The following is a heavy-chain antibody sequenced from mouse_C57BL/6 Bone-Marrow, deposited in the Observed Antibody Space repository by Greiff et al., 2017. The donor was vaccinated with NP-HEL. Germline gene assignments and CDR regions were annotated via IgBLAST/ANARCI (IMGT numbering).Heavy chain of an antibody. CDR3: AREGVYYDYDGYFDV. CDR2: ISDGGSYT. V-gene: IGHV5-4*01. CDR1: GFTFSSYA. J-gene: IGHJ1*03. D-gene: IGHD2-4*01. Sequence: EVNVVESGGGLVKPGGSLKLSCAASGFTFSSYAMSWVRQTPEKRLEWVATISDGGSYTYYPDNVKGRFTISRDNAKNNLYLQMSHLKSEDTAMYYCAREGVYYDYDGYFDVWGTGTTVTVSS.